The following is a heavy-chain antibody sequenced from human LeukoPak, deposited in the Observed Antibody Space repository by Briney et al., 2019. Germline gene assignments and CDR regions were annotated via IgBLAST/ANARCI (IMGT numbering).Heavy chain of an antibody. J-gene: IGHJ4*02. CDR2: LSDSGYGT. Sequence: GGSLRLSCAASGFTFRSYAMNWVRQAPGKGLEWVSGLSDSGYGTYYADSVKGRFTTSRDNSKNTLYLQMNSLRAEDTAVYYCAKDTRGLKPYYFDHWGQGIMVTVSS. CDR3: AKDTRGLKPYYFDH. V-gene: IGHV3-23*01. D-gene: IGHD3-10*01. CDR1: GFTFRSYA.